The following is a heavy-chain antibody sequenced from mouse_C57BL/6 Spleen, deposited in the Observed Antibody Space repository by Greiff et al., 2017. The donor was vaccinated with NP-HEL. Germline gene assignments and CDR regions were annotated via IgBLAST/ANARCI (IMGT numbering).Heavy chain of an antibody. CDR3: AREGGYPAWFAY. CDR2: ISYDGSN. J-gene: IGHJ3*01. V-gene: IGHV3-6*01. Sequence: EVKVEESGPGLVKPSQSLSLTCSVTGYSITSGYYWNWIRQFPGNKLEWMGYISYDGSNNYNPSLKNRISITRDTSKNQFFLKLNSVTTEDTATYYCAREGGYPAWFAYWGQGTLVTVSA. D-gene: IGHD2-2*01. CDR1: GYSITSGYY.